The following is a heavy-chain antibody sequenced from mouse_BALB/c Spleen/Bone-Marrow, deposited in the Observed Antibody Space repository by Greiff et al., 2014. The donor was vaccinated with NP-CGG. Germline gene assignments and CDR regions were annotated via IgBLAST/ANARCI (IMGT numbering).Heavy chain of an antibody. D-gene: IGHD2-2*01. CDR3: TTSRGYNWFAY. V-gene: IGHV1S16*01. CDR2: INPSNGGA. Sequence: VQLQQSGAELVKPGASVKLSCKASGYTFTSYYMYWVKQRPGQGLEWTGEINPSNGGADFNEKFKIKATLTVDKSSSTAYMQLSSLTSEDSAVYYCTTSRGYNWFAYWGQGTLVTVSA. J-gene: IGHJ3*01. CDR1: GYTFTSYY.